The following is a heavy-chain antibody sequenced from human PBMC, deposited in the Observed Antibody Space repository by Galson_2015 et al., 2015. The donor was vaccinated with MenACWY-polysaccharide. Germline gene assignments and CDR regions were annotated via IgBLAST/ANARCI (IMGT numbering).Heavy chain of an antibody. V-gene: IGHV4-31*02. D-gene: IGHD2-21*02. Sequence: SGSTYYNPSLRSRVSISRDTSMNQFSLSLSSVTGADTAIYYCARGVYCGGDCYSGTDYWGPGTLVTVSS. CDR3: ARGVYCGGDCYSGTDY. J-gene: IGHJ4*02. CDR2: SGST.